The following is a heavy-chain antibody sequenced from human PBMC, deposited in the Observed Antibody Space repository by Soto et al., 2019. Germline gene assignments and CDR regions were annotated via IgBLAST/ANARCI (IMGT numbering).Heavy chain of an antibody. V-gene: IGHV4-30-4*01. CDR3: AREGGESSDGLYYFDS. Sequence: SETLSLTCTVSGDSVSSGSKCWSWIRQPPGKGLEWIGHIYYSGNTDYNPSLKSRLAISIDTSKNQFSLKLSSVTAADTAVYFCAREGGESSDGLYYFDSWGQGSLVTVSS. D-gene: IGHD3-16*01. J-gene: IGHJ4*02. CDR1: GDSVSSGSKC. CDR2: IYYSGNT.